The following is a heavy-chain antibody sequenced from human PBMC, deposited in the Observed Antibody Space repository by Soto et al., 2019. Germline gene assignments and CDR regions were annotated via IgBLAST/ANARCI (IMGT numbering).Heavy chain of an antibody. J-gene: IGHJ4*02. CDR3: AKDPPPTSPHVKPHHYFED. Sequence: GGSLRLSCAASGFTFSSYAMSWVLQAPWKGLEWVSAISGSGGSTYYADSVKGRFTISRDNSKNTLYLQMNSLRAEDTAVYYCAKDPPPTSPHVKPHHYFEDWGPATRLNVAS. CDR1: GFTFSSYA. V-gene: IGHV3-23*01. CDR2: ISGSGGST.